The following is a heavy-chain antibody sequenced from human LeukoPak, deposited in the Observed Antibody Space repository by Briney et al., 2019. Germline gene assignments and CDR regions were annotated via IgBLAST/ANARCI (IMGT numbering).Heavy chain of an antibody. CDR3: SRESGAFRPFGY. CDR2: IYLTGRT. V-gene: IGHV4-4*02. Sequence: SETLSLTCGVSVGFISSTNWWSWVRQPPGQGLEGIGEIYLTGRTNYNPGLGGRVTMSLDASSNLLSLNVTSVTPADTAIYYCSRESGAFRPFGYWGQGTLVIVPP. D-gene: IGHD1-26*01. J-gene: IGHJ4*02. CDR1: VGFISSTNW.